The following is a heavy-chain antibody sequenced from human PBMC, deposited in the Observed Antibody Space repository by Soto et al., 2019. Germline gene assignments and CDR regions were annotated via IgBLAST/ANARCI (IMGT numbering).Heavy chain of an antibody. V-gene: IGHV1-69*02. CDR3: ARSFWSGSNWFDP. CDR1: VGTFSSYT. Sequence: SVTVSCKASVGTFSSYTSIWVRQAPGQGLEWMGRIIPILGIANYAQKFQGRVTITADKSTSTAYMELSSLRSEDTAVYYCARSFWSGSNWFDPWGQGTLVTVSS. CDR2: IIPILGIA. J-gene: IGHJ5*02. D-gene: IGHD3-3*01.